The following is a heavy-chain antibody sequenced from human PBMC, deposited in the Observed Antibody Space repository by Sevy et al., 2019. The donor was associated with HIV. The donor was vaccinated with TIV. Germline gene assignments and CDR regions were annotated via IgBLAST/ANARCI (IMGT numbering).Heavy chain of an antibody. CDR1: GGSIGSNSFY. V-gene: IGHV4-39*01. D-gene: IGHD3-22*01. Sequence: SETLSLTCTVSGGSIGSNSFYWGWIRQPPGKELEWIGNVSYGGSTYYNPSLRSRVTISVDASKKQFSLKLSSVTAAHTAVYYCARQKVRSAYYYDTSGRQGKADFDSWGQGTLVTVSS. CDR2: VSYGGST. CDR3: ARQKVRSAYYYDTSGRQGKADFDS. J-gene: IGHJ4*02.